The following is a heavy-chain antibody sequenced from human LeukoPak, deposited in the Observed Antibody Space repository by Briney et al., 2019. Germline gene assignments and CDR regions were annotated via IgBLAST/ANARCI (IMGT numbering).Heavy chain of an antibody. D-gene: IGHD5-18*01. J-gene: IGHJ5*01. CDR2: INGDGRNI. V-gene: IGHV3-74*01. Sequence: GGSLRLSCVASGFTFSSYWMHWVRQDPRKGLVWVSRINGDGRNINYADSVRGRFTISRDNAKNTLYLQMSSLRPEDTALYYCVKDKHRDGYTYGVYDSWGQGTLITVSS. CDR3: VKDKHRDGYTYGVYDS. CDR1: GFTFSSYW.